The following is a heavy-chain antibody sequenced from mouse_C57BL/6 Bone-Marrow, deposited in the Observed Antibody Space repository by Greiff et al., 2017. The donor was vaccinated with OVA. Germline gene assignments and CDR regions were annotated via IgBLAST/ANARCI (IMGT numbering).Heavy chain of an antibody. CDR3: AGGYGYAMDY. J-gene: IGHJ4*01. D-gene: IGHD2-2*01. CDR1: GYTFTSYW. CDR2: IDPSDSYT. V-gene: IGHV1-50*01. Sequence: QVQLQQPGAELVKPGASVKLSCKASGYTFTSYWMQWVKQRPGQGLEWIGEIDPSDSYTNYNQKFKGKATVTVDTSSSTAYMQLSSLTSEDSAVYYCAGGYGYAMDYLGQGTSVTVSS.